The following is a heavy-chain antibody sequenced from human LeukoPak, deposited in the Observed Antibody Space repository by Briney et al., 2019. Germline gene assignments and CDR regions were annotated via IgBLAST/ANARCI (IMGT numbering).Heavy chain of an antibody. J-gene: IGHJ3*02. CDR1: GGSFSGYY. CDR3: ARTYSSGAFDI. D-gene: IGHD6-25*01. Sequence: PSETLSLTCAVYGGSFSGYYWSWIRQPPGKGLEWIGEINHSGSTNYNPSLKSRVTISVDTSKNQFSLKLRFVTAADTAVYYCARTYSSGAFDIWGQGTMVTVSS. CDR2: INHSGST. V-gene: IGHV4-34*01.